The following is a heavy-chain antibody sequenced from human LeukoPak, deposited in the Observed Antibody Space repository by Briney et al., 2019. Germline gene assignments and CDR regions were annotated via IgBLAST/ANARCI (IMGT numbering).Heavy chain of an antibody. V-gene: IGHV3-74*01. CDR1: GFTFSSYW. CDR3: ARVPLGSGWFHY. D-gene: IGHD6-19*01. CDR2: INSDVSST. J-gene: IGHJ4*02. Sequence: GGSLRLSCAASGFTFSSYWMHWVRQAPGKGLVWVSRINSDVSSTSYADSVKGRFTISRDNAKNTLYLQMNSLRAEDTAVYYCARVPLGSGWFHYWGQGTLVTVSS.